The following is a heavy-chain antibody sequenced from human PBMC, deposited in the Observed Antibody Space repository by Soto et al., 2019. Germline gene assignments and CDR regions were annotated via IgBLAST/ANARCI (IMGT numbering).Heavy chain of an antibody. CDR3: SHRGSGWSSGVCYGWDYFDY. CDR1: GFSLRTRGVG. D-gene: IGHD2-15*01. V-gene: IGHV2-5*02. Sequence: QITLKESGPTLVKPTQTLTLTCSFSGFSLRTRGVGVGWIRQPPGRALEWLAIIYWDDEKRYSQSLDSRLTVSNDTYKNQGVLTMTSVNPLDTATYYCSHRGSGWSSGVCYGWDYFDYWGQGAMVTVSS. J-gene: IGHJ4*02. CDR2: IYWDDEK.